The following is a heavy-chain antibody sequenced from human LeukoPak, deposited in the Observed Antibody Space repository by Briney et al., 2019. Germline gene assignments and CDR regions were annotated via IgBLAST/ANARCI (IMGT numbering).Heavy chain of an antibody. CDR3: ARARLELVRYCGMDV. CDR2: INHSGST. D-gene: IGHD1-7*01. J-gene: IGHJ6*02. Sequence: SETLSLTCAVYGGSFSGYYWSSIRQPPGKGLEWIGEINHSGSTNYNPSLKSRVTISVDTSKNQFSLKLSSVTAADTAVYYCARARLELVRYCGMDVWGQGTTVTVSS. V-gene: IGHV4-34*01. CDR1: GGSFSGYY.